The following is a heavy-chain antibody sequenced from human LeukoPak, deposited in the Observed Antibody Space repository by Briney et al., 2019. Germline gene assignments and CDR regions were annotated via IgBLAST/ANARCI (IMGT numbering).Heavy chain of an antibody. J-gene: IGHJ4*02. CDR1: GFTFSSYG. D-gene: IGHD6-19*01. CDR3: ARLRSGWSHWDY. CDR2: IWYDGSNK. Sequence: TGGSLRLSCAASGFTFSSYGMHWVRQAPGKGLEWVAVIWYDGSNKYYADSVKGRFTISRDNSKNTLYLQMNSLRAEDTAVYYCARLRSGWSHWDYWGQGTLVTVSS. V-gene: IGHV3-33*01.